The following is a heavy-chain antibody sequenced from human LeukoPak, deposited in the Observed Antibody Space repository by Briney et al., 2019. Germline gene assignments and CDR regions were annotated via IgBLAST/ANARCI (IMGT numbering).Heavy chain of an antibody. J-gene: IGHJ4*02. CDR2: ISSSGSTI. V-gene: IGHV3-48*03. D-gene: IGHD6-13*01. CDR3: ARDGSSWHTRYGFDY. CDR1: GFSFSSYA. Sequence: GGSLRLSCAASGFSFSSYAMSWVRQAPGKGLEWVSYISSSGSTIYYADSVKGRFTISRDNAKNSLYLQMNSLRAEDTAVYYCARDGSSWHTRYGFDYWGQGTLVTVSS.